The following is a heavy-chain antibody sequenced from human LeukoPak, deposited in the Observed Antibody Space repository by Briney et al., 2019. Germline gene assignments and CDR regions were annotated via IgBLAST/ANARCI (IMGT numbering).Heavy chain of an antibody. V-gene: IGHV1-18*01. Sequence: ASVKVSRKASGYTFTSYGISWVRQAPGQGLEWMGWISAYNGNTNYAQKLQGRVTMTTDTSTSTAYMELRSLRSDDTAVYYCARARGDIVVVPAAIWFDPWGQGTLVTVSS. J-gene: IGHJ5*02. CDR2: ISAYNGNT. D-gene: IGHD2-2*01. CDR3: ARARGDIVVVPAAIWFDP. CDR1: GYTFTSYG.